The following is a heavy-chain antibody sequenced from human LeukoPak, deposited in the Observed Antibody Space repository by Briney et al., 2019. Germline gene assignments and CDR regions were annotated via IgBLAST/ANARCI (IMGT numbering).Heavy chain of an antibody. J-gene: IGHJ4*02. CDR3: ARSPPYSSSWRGYFDY. D-gene: IGHD6-13*01. Sequence: GGSLRLSCAASGFTFDDYAMHWVRQAPGKGLEWVSGISWNSGSIGYADSVKGRFTISRDNAKNSLYLQMNSLRAEDTAVYYCARSPPYSSSWRGYFDYWGQGTLVTVSS. CDR2: ISWNSGSI. V-gene: IGHV3-9*01. CDR1: GFTFDDYA.